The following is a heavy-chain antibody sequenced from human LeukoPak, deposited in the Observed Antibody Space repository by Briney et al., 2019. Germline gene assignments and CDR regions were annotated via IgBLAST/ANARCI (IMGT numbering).Heavy chain of an antibody. J-gene: IGHJ4*02. CDR2: IFPNGNT. CDR3: ARDYYDSSASATFDY. V-gene: IGHV3-66*01. CDR1: GLTVSDNY. Sequence: GGSLRLSCTLSGLTVSDNYLTWVRQAPGKGLERVSVIFPNGNTYSADFVEGRFSISRDKSTNTLFLDMSRVGTDDTAVYFCARDYYDSSASATFDYWGRGTLVTVSS. D-gene: IGHD3-22*01.